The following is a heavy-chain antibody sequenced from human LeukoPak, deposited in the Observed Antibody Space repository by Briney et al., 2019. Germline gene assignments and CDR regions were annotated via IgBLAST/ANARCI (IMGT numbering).Heavy chain of an antibody. J-gene: IGHJ3*02. CDR2: IYTSGST. CDR3: ARYDYYDILTRDAFDI. CDR1: GGSISSYY. Sequence: SETLSLTCTVSGGSISSYYWSWIRQPAGKGLEWIGRIYTSGSTNYNPSLKSRVIISVDTSKNQFSLKLSTVTAADTAVYYCARYDYYDILTRDAFDIWGQGTMVTVSS. V-gene: IGHV4-4*07. D-gene: IGHD3-9*01.